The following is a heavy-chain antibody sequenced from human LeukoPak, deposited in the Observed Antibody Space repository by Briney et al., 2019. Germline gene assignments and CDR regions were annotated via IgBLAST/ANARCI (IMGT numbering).Heavy chain of an antibody. Sequence: PGGSLRLSCAASGFTFNTYSMNWVRQAPGKGLEWLSYVKSGNYDIQYADSVTGRFTVSRDSATNSLYLQMKDLKAEDTAVYCCARDSDWAFDYWGQGSLVTVSS. CDR2: VKSGNYDI. CDR3: ARDSDWAFDY. V-gene: IGHV3-48*01. J-gene: IGHJ4*02. CDR1: GFTFNTYS. D-gene: IGHD3-9*01.